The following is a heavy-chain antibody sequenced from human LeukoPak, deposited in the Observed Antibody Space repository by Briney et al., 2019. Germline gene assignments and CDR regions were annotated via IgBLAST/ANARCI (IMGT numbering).Heavy chain of an antibody. Sequence: PGGSLRLSCAASGFTFSSYAMSWVRQTPGKGLEWVSTISSTGDSTYHADSVKGRFTISRDNSKNTLYLQMNSLRAEDTAVYYCAKGHQFTFFDYWGQGTLVTVSS. CDR3: AKGHQFTFFDY. CDR2: ISSTGDST. CDR1: GFTFSSYA. V-gene: IGHV3-23*01. J-gene: IGHJ4*02.